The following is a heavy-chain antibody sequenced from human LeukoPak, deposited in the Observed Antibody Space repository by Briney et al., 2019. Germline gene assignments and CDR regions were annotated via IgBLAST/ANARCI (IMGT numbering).Heavy chain of an antibody. CDR3: AREGRFDDFWSGYIDY. D-gene: IGHD3-3*01. V-gene: IGHV4-31*03. Sequence: PSQTLSLTCTVSGGSISSGGYYWSWIRQHPGKGLEWIGYIYYSGSTYYNPSLKSRVTISVDTSKNQFSLKLSSVTAADTAVYYCAREGRFDDFWSGYIDYWGRGTLVTVSS. CDR1: GGSISSGGYY. J-gene: IGHJ4*02. CDR2: IYYSGST.